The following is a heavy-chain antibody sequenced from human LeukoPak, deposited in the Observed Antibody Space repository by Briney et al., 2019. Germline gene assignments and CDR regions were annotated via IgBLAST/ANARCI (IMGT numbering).Heavy chain of an antibody. J-gene: IGHJ4*02. Sequence: GGSLRLSCAASGFTFSSSAMSWVRQAPGKGLEWVSGISGSGDSTYYADSVKGRFTISRDNSKNTLYLQMNSLRAEDTAIYYCAKDRDIVVVPAATDYYFDYWGQGTLVTVSS. V-gene: IGHV3-23*01. CDR3: AKDRDIVVVPAATDYYFDY. CDR1: GFTFSSSA. CDR2: ISGSGDST. D-gene: IGHD2-2*01.